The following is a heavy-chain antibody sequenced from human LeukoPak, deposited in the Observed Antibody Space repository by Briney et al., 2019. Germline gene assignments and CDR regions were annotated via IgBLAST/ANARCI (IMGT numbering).Heavy chain of an antibody. CDR3: ARRAAEWELLDL. J-gene: IGHJ5*02. CDR2: IYPDDSDT. Sequence: GEDLKFSCKCSETKSNAYWIAWVRQMPGKGLEWMGIIYPDDSDTRYYPSFQGKVTIPADKSVSIAYLQWSSLKASDCAMYYCARRAAEWELLDLWGQGTLVTVSS. V-gene: IGHV5-51*01. CDR1: ETKSNAYW. D-gene: IGHD1-26*01.